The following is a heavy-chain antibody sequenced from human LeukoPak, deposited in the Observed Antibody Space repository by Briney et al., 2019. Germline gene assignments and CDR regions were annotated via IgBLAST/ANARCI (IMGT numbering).Heavy chain of an antibody. CDR3: AKDKSGSSWAFDY. D-gene: IGHD6-13*01. J-gene: IGHJ4*02. CDR2: ISWNSGTI. V-gene: IGHV3-9*01. Sequence: PGGSLRLSCAAFGFTFDDYAMHWVRQAPGKGLEWVSSISWNSGTIDYADAVEGRFTISRDNAKKSLYLQMNSLSAEDTALYYCAKDKSGSSWAFDYWGPGTLVTVSS. CDR1: GFTFDDYA.